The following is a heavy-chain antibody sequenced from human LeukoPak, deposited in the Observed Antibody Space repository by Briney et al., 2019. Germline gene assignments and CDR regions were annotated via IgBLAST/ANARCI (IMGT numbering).Heavy chain of an antibody. CDR3: ATDGARFLEWLSESTHGSHWFDP. CDR2: FDPEDGET. V-gene: IGHV1-24*01. J-gene: IGHJ5*02. CDR1: GYTLTELS. Sequence: GASVKVSCKVSGYTLTELSMHWVRQAPGKGLEWMGGFDPEDGETIYAQKFQGRVTMTVDTSTDTAYMELSSLRSEDTAVYYCATDGARFLEWLSESTHGSHWFDPWGQGTLVTVSS. D-gene: IGHD3-3*01.